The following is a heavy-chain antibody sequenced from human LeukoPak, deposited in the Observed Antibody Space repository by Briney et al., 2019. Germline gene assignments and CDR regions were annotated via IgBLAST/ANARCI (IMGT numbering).Heavy chain of an antibody. CDR3: ARREGGTNYYDSSGYSGY. CDR1: GYTFTSSY. Sequence: ASVKVSCKASGYTFTSSYIHWVRQAPGQGLEWMGIINPSGGRTTYAQKFQGRVTMTTDTSTSTAYMELRGLRSDDTAVYYCARREGGTNYYDSSGYSGYWGQGTLVTVSS. V-gene: IGHV1-46*01. J-gene: IGHJ4*02. CDR2: INPSGGRT. D-gene: IGHD3-22*01.